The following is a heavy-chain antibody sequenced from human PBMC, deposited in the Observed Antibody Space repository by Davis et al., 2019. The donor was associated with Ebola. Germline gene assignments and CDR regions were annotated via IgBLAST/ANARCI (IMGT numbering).Heavy chain of an antibody. D-gene: IGHD3-22*01. CDR2: ISYDGSNK. CDR3: ARGLEDYYDSSGYLYASGLDY. CDR1: GFTFSSYG. Sequence: GESLKISCAASGFTFSSYGMHWVRQAPGKGLEWVAVISYDGSNKYYADSVKGRFTISRDNSKNTLYLQMNSLRAEDTAVYYCARGLEDYYDSSGYLYASGLDYWGQGTLVTVSS. J-gene: IGHJ4*02. V-gene: IGHV3-30*03.